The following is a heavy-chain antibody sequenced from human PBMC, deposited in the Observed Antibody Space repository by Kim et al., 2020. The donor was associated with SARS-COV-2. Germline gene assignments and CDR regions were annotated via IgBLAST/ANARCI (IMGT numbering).Heavy chain of an antibody. D-gene: IGHD6-13*01. J-gene: IGHJ4*02. V-gene: IGHV3-7*03. CDR2: IKEDGSVK. CDR3: ARDGVLSFICSWDY. Sequence: GGSLRLSCAASDFTFRSYWMSWVRQAPGKGLEWVANIKEDGSVKQYVGSVKGRFTISRDNAKNLLYLQMNSLRADDMAVYYCARDGVLSFICSWDYWGLGGLVSVSS. CDR1: DFTFRSYW.